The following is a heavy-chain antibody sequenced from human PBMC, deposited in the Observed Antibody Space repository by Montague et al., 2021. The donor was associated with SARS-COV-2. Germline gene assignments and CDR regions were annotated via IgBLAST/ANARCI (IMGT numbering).Heavy chain of an antibody. CDR2: IYSGDYNT. CDR3: AKSDYDLGMDYFHY. Sequence: SLRLSCAASGFTFSSYAMSWVRQAPGKGLEWVSVIYSGDYNTFSADSVKGRFTISRDNSNNTLFLRMNRLRAEDTAVYYCAKSDYDLGMDYFHYWGQGTLVTVSS. V-gene: IGHV3-23*03. J-gene: IGHJ4*02. CDR1: GFTFSSYA. D-gene: IGHD3-10*01.